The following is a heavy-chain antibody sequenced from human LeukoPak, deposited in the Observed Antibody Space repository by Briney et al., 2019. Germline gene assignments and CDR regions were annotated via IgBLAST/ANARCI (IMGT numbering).Heavy chain of an antibody. D-gene: IGHD3-22*01. J-gene: IGHJ6*03. CDR2: IYYSGST. V-gene: IGHV4-61*05. CDR3: ARSSEGRYYYDSRGFSYYYYYMDV. Sequence: SETLSLTCTVSGDSISSSNYYWGWIRQPPGKGLEWIGYIYYSGSTYYNPSLRSRVTISVDTSKNQFSLKLSSVTAADTAAYYCARSSEGRYYYDSRGFSYYYYYMDVWGKGTTVTISS. CDR1: GDSISSSNYY.